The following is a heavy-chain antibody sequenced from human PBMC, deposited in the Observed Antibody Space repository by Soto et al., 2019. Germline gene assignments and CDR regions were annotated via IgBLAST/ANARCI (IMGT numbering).Heavy chain of an antibody. CDR2: INTDGSIT. CDR1: GFTFSSYW. CDR3: ARGYSGSYRIDY. Sequence: LRLSCVASGFTFSSYWIHWVRQAPAMGLVWVSRINTDGSITTYADSVKGRFTISRDNAKNALYLQMNSLRAEDTAVYYCARGYSGSYRIDYWGQGTLVTVSS. V-gene: IGHV3-74*03. D-gene: IGHD1-26*01. J-gene: IGHJ4*02.